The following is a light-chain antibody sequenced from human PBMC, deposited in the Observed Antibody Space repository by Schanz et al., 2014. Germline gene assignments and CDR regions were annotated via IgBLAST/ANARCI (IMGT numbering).Light chain of an antibody. J-gene: IGKJ2*01. Sequence: EIVLTQSPGTLSLSPGERATLSCRASQSVSSSYLAWYQQKPGQAPRLLIYGASTRDTGIPARISGSGSGTEFTLTISSLQAEDVAIYYCQHYYSTPYTFGQGTKLEIK. CDR2: GAS. V-gene: IGKV3-20*01. CDR1: QSVSSSY. CDR3: QHYYSTPYT.